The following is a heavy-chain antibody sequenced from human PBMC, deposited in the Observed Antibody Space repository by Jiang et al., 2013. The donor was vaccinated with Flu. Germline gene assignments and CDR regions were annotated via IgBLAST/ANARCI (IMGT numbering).Heavy chain of an antibody. CDR1: GYSFTSYW. CDR3: ARHGKGSSGYWEDAERNHFDY. D-gene: IGHD3-22*01. Sequence: SGAEVKKPGESLKISCKGSGYSFTSYWIGWVRQMPGKGLEWMGIIYPGDSDTRYSPSFQGQVTISADKSISTAYLQWSSLKASDTAMYYCARHGKGSSGYWEDAERNHFDYWGQGTLVTVSS. V-gene: IGHV5-51*01. J-gene: IGHJ4*02. CDR2: IYPGDSDT.